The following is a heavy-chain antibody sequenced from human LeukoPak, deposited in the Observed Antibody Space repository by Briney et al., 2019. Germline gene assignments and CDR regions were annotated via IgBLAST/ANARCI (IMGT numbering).Heavy chain of an antibody. CDR2: IYYSGST. J-gene: IGHJ5*02. V-gene: IGHV4-28*01. CDR3: ARNPIGQLVGKELVQNWFDP. D-gene: IGHD6-6*01. CDR1: GYSISSRNW. Sequence: KPSDTLSLTCAVSGYSISSRNWWGWIRQPPGKGLEWIGYIYYSGSTYYNPSLKSRVTMSVDTSKNQFSLKLSSVTAVDTAVYYCARNPIGQLVGKELVQNWFDPWGQGTLVTVSS.